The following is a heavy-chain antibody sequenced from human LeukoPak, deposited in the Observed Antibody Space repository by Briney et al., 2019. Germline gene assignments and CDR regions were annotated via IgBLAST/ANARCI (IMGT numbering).Heavy chain of an antibody. CDR1: GGSISSYY. V-gene: IGHV4-59*12. J-gene: IGHJ5*02. Sequence: SETLSLTCTVSGGSISSYYWSWIRQPPGKGLEWIGYIYYSGYTNYNPSLKSRVTISVDTSKNQFSLKLSSVTAADTAVYYCARAAIGYPFDPWGQGTLVTVSS. CDR2: IYYSGYT. CDR3: ARAAIGYPFDP. D-gene: IGHD1-1*01.